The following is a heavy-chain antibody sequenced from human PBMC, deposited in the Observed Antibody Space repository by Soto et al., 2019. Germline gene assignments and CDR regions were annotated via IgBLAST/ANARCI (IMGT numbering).Heavy chain of an antibody. Sequence: SETLSLTCTLSGGSISSDDYYWSWVRQPPGKGLEWIGYVSNSGSSSKNPSLKNRGTISLDASKNQFSLKLTSVTAADTAVYYCARGRPGYFDWQRHYYFDYWGQGTRVTVSS. J-gene: IGHJ4*02. CDR1: GGSISSDDYY. CDR2: VSNSGSS. CDR3: ARGRPGYFDWQRHYYFDY. V-gene: IGHV4-30-4*01. D-gene: IGHD3-9*01.